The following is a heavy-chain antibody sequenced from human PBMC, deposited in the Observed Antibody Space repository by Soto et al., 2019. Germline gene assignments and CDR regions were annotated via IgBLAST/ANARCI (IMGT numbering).Heavy chain of an antibody. V-gene: IGHV3-23*01. CDR3: AKLLYGYSYFGLDA. CDR1: GFTFSGNA. D-gene: IGHD3-10*01. CDR2: ISASGGST. Sequence: GGSLRLSCAASGFTFSGNAMSWVRQTPGKGLEWVSAISASGGSTYNADSVKGRFTISRDNSKNTLYLQMSSLRVEDTAIYYCAKLLYGYSYFGLDAWGQGTTVTVSS. J-gene: IGHJ6*02.